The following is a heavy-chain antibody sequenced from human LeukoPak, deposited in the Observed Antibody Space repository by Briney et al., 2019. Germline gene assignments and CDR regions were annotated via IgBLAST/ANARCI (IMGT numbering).Heavy chain of an antibody. V-gene: IGHV4-38-2*02. CDR1: GYSISSGYY. D-gene: IGHD2-21*02. CDR2: IYHSGSA. J-gene: IGHJ4*02. Sequence: SETLSLTCTVSGYSISSGYYWGWIRQPPGKGLEWIGSIYHSGSAYYNPSLKSRVTISVDTSKNQFSLKLSSVTAADTAVYYCARDGETYCGGDCYPPIDYWGQGTLVTVSS. CDR3: ARDGETYCGGDCYPPIDY.